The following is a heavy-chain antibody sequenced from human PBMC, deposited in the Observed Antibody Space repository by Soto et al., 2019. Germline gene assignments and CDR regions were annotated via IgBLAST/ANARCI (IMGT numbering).Heavy chain of an antibody. CDR1: GYTFTGYY. V-gene: IGHV1-2*04. Sequence: ASVKVSCKASGYTFTGYYMHWVRQAPGQGLEWMGWINPNSGGTNYAQKFQGWVTMTRDTSISTACMELSRLRSDDTAVYYCARVHRIAARPDYGMDVWGQGTTVTVSS. J-gene: IGHJ6*02. D-gene: IGHD6-6*01. CDR3: ARVHRIAARPDYGMDV. CDR2: INPNSGGT.